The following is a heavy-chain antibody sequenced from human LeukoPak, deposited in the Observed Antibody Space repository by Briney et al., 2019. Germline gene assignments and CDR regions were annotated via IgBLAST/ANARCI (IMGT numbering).Heavy chain of an antibody. D-gene: IGHD2-2*01. Sequence: SETLSLTCTVSGGSISSYYWSWIRQPPGKGLEWIGYTYYSGSTNYNPSLKSRVTISVDTSKNQFSLKLSSVTAADTAVYYCARRSSRGTRMYAFDIWGQGTMVTVSS. CDR1: GGSISSYY. CDR2: TYYSGST. J-gene: IGHJ3*02. CDR3: ARRSSRGTRMYAFDI. V-gene: IGHV4-59*08.